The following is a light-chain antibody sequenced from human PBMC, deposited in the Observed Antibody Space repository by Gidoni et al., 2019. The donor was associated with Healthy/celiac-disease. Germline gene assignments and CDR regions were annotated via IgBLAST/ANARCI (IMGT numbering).Light chain of an antibody. CDR1: QGISNY. V-gene: IGKV1-27*01. CDR3: QKSNSAPPWT. CDR2: AAS. J-gene: IGKJ3*01. Sequence: DSQMTQSPSSLSASVGDRVTITCRASQGISNYLAWYQQKPGKVPKLLIYAASTLQSGVPSLFSGSGSGTDFTLTISSLPPEYVATYYCQKSNSAPPWTFGPGTKVDIK.